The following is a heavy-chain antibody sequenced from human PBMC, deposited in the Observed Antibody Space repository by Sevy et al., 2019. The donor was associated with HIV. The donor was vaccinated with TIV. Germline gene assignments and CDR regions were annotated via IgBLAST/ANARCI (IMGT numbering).Heavy chain of an antibody. D-gene: IGHD3-22*01. J-gene: IGHJ4*02. CDR1: GYTFTGYY. CDR3: ARGAAYYYDSSGCFDY. CDR2: INPNRGGT. Sequence: ASVKVSCKASGYTFTGYYMHWVRQAPGQGLEWMGWINPNRGGTNYAQKFQGRVTMTRDTSISTAYMELGRLRSDDTAVYYCARGAAYYYDSSGCFDYWGQGTLVTVSS. V-gene: IGHV1-2*02.